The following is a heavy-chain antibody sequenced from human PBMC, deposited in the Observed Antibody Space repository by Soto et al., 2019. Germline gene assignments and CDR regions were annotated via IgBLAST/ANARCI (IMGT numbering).Heavy chain of an antibody. Sequence: GGSLRLSCAASGFTFSSYGMHWVRQAPGKGLEWVAVIWYDGSNKYYADSVKGRFTISRDNSKNTLYLQMNSLRAEDTAVYYCARGSQYFRRTADGLDYWGQGTLVTVSS. CDR2: IWYDGSNK. CDR1: GFTFSSYG. CDR3: ARGSQYFRRTADGLDY. V-gene: IGHV3-33*01. J-gene: IGHJ4*02. D-gene: IGHD6-13*01.